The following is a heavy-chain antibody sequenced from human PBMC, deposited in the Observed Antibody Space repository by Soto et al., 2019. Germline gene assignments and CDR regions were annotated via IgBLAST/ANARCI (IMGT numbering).Heavy chain of an antibody. CDR1: GGSFSGYY. CDR3: AARSAAGPEGGYYFDY. J-gene: IGHJ4*02. CDR2: INHSGST. V-gene: IGHV4-34*01. Sequence: SETLSLTCAVYGGSFSGYYWSWIRQPPGKGLEWIGEINHSGSTNYNPSLKSRVTISVDTSKNQFSLKLSSVTAADTAVYYCAARSAAGPEGGYYFDYWGQGTLVTVSS. D-gene: IGHD6-13*01.